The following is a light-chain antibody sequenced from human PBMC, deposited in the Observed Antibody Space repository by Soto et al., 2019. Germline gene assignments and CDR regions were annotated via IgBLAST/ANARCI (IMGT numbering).Light chain of an antibody. Sequence: DIQLTQSPSFLSASVGDRVTITCRASQGISSYLAWYQQKPGKAPNLLIYAASTLQSGVPSRFSGSNAGTEFTLTISSLQPEDFATYYGQQLNSYPLTFGGGTKVEIK. J-gene: IGKJ4*01. V-gene: IGKV1-9*01. CDR1: QGISSY. CDR3: QQLNSYPLT. CDR2: AAS.